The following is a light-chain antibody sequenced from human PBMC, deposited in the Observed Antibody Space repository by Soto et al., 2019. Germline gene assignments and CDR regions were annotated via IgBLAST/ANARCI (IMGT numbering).Light chain of an antibody. J-gene: IGLJ1*01. Sequence: QSALTQPPSVSGSPGQSVTISCTGTSSDVGSYNRVSWYQQPPGTAPKLMIYEVSNRPSGAPDRFSGSKSGNTASLTISGLQAEDEADYYCSSYTSSSIYVFGTGTKVTVL. CDR1: SSDVGSYNR. CDR3: SSYTSSSIYV. V-gene: IGLV2-18*02. CDR2: EVS.